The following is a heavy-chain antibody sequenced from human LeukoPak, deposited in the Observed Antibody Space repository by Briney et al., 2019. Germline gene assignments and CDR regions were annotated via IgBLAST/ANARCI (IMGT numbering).Heavy chain of an antibody. Sequence: PGGSLRLSCTVSGVTVSSNSMSWVRQAPGMGLEWVSFIYSDNTHYSDSVKGRFTISRDNSKNTLYLQMNSLRAEDTAVYYCARRAGAYSHPYDYWGQGTLVTVSS. D-gene: IGHD4/OR15-4a*01. V-gene: IGHV3-53*01. CDR2: IYSDNT. J-gene: IGHJ4*02. CDR1: GVTVSSNS. CDR3: ARRAGAYSHPYDY.